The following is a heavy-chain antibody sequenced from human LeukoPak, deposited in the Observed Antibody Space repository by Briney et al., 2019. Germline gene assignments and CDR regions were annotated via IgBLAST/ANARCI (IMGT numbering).Heavy chain of an antibody. CDR1: GFTFSSYA. V-gene: IGHV3-30-3*01. Sequence: GRSLRLSCAASGFTFSSYAMHWVRQAPGKGLEWVAVISYDGSNKYYADSVKGRFTISRDNSKNTLYLQMNSLRAEDTAVYYCARDRTPGRWLQPLFDYWGQGTLVTVSS. J-gene: IGHJ4*02. D-gene: IGHD5-24*01. CDR3: ARDRTPGRWLQPLFDY. CDR2: ISYDGSNK.